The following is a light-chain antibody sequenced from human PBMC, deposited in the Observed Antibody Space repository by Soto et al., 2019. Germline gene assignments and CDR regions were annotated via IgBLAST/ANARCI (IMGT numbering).Light chain of an antibody. CDR3: XHYNNAPLS. CDR1: QGISNY. J-gene: IGKJ4*01. CDR2: AAS. V-gene: IGKV1-27*01. Sequence: DIQMTQSPSSLSASVGDRVTITCRASQGISNYLGWYQQKPGKVPKLLIYAASTLQSGVPSRFSGSGSGTXXXXXXXXXXXXDVATXXXXHYNNAPLSFGGGTKVEIK.